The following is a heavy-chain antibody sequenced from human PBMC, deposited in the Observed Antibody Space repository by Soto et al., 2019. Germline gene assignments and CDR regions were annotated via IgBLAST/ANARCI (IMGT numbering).Heavy chain of an antibody. Sequence: GASVKVSCKASGYTFSNYGISWVRQGPGQGLEWMGWISGYNGNTHYEEKVQDRIKMTTDTSTSTTYLELRSLRSDDTAVYFCARDPGFGFGYSYAFAMDVWAKGPRSPST. J-gene: IGHJ6*02. CDR1: GYTFSNYG. V-gene: IGHV1-18*01. CDR3: ARDPGFGFGYSYAFAMDV. CDR2: ISGYNGNT. D-gene: IGHD5-18*01.